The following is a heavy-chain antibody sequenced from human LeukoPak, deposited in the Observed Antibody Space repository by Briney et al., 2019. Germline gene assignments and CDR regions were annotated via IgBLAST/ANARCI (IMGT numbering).Heavy chain of an antibody. Sequence: ASVKVSCKASGYTFTSYYMHWVRQAPGQGLEWMGIINPSGGSTSYAQKFQGRVTMTRDTSTSTVYMELSSLRSEDTAVYYCARGYRIQLWLPPPGYWGQGTLVTVCS. CDR1: GYTFTSYY. CDR2: INPSGGST. J-gene: IGHJ4*02. D-gene: IGHD5-18*01. V-gene: IGHV1-46*01. CDR3: ARGYRIQLWLPPPGY.